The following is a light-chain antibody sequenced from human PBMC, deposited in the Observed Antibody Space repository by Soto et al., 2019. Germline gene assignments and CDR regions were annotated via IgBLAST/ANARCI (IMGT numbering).Light chain of an antibody. Sequence: EVVLTQSPGTLSLSPGDRATLSCRASRSVSDNYLAWYQQKPGRAPRLLIFGASIRAIGVPDRFIGSASGTDFTLTITGLEPDDFGVHYCQQYDASSPLTFGRGTRVDMK. V-gene: IGKV3-20*01. CDR1: RSVSDNY. CDR2: GAS. CDR3: QQYDASSPLT. J-gene: IGKJ4*01.